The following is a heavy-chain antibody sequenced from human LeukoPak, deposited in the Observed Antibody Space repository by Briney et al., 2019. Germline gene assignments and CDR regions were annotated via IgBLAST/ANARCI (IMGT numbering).Heavy chain of an antibody. CDR2: INSDGSST. CDR1: GFTFRSYW. J-gene: IGHJ4*02. V-gene: IGHV3-74*01. CDR3: ARGNSGYDLDLRFDY. D-gene: IGHD5-12*01. Sequence: GGSLRLSCAASGFTFRSYWMLWVRQAPGKGLVWVSRINSDGSSTSYADSVKGRFTISRDNAKNTLYLQMNSLRAEDTAVYYCARGNSGYDLDLRFDYWGQGTLVTVSS.